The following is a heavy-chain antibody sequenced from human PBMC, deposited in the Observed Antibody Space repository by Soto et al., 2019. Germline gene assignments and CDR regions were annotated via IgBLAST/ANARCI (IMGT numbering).Heavy chain of an antibody. Sequence: ASVKVSCKASGGTFSSYAISWVRQAPGQGLEWMGGIIPIFGTANYAQKFQGRVTITADESTSTAYMELSSLRSEDTAVYYCARDLKPSRQQLVQGAFDYWGQGTLVTVSS. J-gene: IGHJ4*02. D-gene: IGHD6-13*01. V-gene: IGHV1-69*13. CDR2: IIPIFGTA. CDR1: GGTFSSYA. CDR3: ARDLKPSRQQLVQGAFDY.